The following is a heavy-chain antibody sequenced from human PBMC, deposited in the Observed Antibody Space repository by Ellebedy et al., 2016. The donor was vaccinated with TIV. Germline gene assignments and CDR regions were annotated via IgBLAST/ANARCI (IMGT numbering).Heavy chain of an antibody. CDR3: ARAIPFYYYDSSGFGDY. CDR1: GYTFTSYY. D-gene: IGHD3-22*01. V-gene: IGHV1-46*01. CDR2: INPSGGST. J-gene: IGHJ4*02. Sequence: ASVKVSXXASGYTFTSYYMHWVRQAPGQGLEWMGIINPSGGSTSYAQKFQGRVTMTRDTSTSTVYMELSSLRSEDTAGYFCARAIPFYYYDSSGFGDYWGQGTLVTVSS.